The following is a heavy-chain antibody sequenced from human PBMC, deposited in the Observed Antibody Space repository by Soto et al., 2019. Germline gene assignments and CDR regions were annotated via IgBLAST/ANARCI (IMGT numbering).Heavy chain of an antibody. CDR1: GGNFRSQSIS. J-gene: IGHJ6*02. Sequence: QVQLVQSGAEVKKPGSSVKVSCKASGGNFRSQSISISWVRQAPGQGLEWMGRAIPVLGVANYAQKFQGRVTITADKFTSKFYRELGSQRSENRALYYCARDRVVAAPEPVETDYYYGMDVWGQGTTVTVSS. CDR2: AIPVLGVA. D-gene: IGHD6-13*01. V-gene: IGHV1-69*08. CDR3: ARDRVVAAPEPVETDYYYGMDV.